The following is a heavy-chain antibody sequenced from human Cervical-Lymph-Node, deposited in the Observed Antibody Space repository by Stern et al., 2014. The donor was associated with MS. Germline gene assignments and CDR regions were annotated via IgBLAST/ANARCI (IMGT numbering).Heavy chain of an antibody. CDR1: GYNFVDYG. V-gene: IGHV1-18*01. Sequence: VQLVESEAEVKKPGASVKVSCKASGYNFVDYGFTWVRQAPGQGLEWMGWISAKNGYTKYAQVFQDRVTMTTDTSTSTAYMELTKLRPDDTAVYFCARVTVAVSGDYWGQGTLVTVSS. D-gene: IGHD6-19*01. J-gene: IGHJ4*02. CDR3: ARVTVAVSGDY. CDR2: ISAKNGYT.